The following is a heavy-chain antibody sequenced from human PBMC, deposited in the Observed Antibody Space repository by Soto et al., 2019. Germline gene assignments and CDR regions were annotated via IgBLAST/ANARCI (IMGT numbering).Heavy chain of an antibody. D-gene: IGHD1-1*01. CDR3: ATPGTTHYYYYHGMDV. J-gene: IGHJ6*02. Sequence: ASGKVSCKVSGYTLTELSMHWVRQAPGKGLEWMGGFDPEDGETIYAQKFQGRVTMTEDTSTDTAYMELSSLRSEDTAVYYCATPGTTHYYYYHGMDVWGQGTTVPVSS. CDR1: GYTLTELS. V-gene: IGHV1-24*01. CDR2: FDPEDGET.